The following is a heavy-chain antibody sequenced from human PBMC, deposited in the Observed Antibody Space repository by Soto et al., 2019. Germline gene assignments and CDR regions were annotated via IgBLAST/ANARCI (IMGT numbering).Heavy chain of an antibody. CDR2: IKSNRDGGAT. CDR1: GFTHAW. J-gene: IGHJ4*02. D-gene: IGHD2-8*02. Sequence: EVQLVESGGGLVKPGESLRLSCAASGFTHAWMSWVRQPPGKGLEWVGGIKSNRDGGATDYAAPVRGRFTISRDDSKNTVYLQMNGLRTEDTAVYYCTTGTVCSGVCYSAVFDYWGKGTLVTVSS. V-gene: IGHV3-15*01. CDR3: TTGTVCSGVCYSAVFDY.